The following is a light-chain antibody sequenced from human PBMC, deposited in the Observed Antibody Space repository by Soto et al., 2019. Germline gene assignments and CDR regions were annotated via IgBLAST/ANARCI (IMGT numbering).Light chain of an antibody. CDR3: ISYTTSSTLYVV. V-gene: IGLV2-14*01. CDR1: SSDVGGYNY. Sequence: QSALTQPPSASGSPGQSITISCTGTSSDVGGYNYVSWYQQHPGKAPKLMIYDVSNRPSGVSNRFSGSKSGNTASLTISGLQAEDEADYYCISYTTSSTLYVVFGGGTKLTVL. J-gene: IGLJ2*01. CDR2: DVS.